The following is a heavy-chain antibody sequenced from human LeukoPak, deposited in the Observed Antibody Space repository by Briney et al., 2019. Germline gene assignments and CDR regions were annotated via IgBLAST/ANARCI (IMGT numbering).Heavy chain of an antibody. J-gene: IGHJ6*02. V-gene: IGHV3-21*01. CDR2: ISSSSSYI. D-gene: IGHD5-24*01. CDR1: GFTFSSYS. Sequence: GGSLRLSCAASGFTFSSYSMNWVRQAPGKGLEWVSSISSSSSYIYYADSVKGRFTISRDNAKNSLYLQMNSLRAEDTAVYYCARDAAERWPRPKPNYYYYGMDVWGQGTTVTVSS. CDR3: ARDAAERWPRPKPNYYYYGMDV.